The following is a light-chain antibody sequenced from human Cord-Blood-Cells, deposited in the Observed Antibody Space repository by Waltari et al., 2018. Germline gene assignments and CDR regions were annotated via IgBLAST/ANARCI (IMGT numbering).Light chain of an antibody. J-gene: IGKJ4*01. V-gene: IGKV3-11*01. Sequence: EIVLTQSPATLPLSPGDRATLSCRASPSVSSYLAWYQQKPGQAPRLLIYDASNRATGIPARFSGSGSGTDFTLTISSLEPEDFAVYYCQQRSNWPPITFGGGTKVEIK. CDR3: QQRSNWPPIT. CDR1: PSVSSY. CDR2: DAS.